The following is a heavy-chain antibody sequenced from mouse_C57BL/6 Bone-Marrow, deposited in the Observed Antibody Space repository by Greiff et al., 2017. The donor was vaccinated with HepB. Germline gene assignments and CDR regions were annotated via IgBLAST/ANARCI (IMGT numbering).Heavy chain of an antibody. Sequence: QVQLQQSGPELVKPGASVKISCKASGYAFSSSWMNWVKQRPGKGLEWIGRIYPGDGDTNYNGKFKGKATLTADKSSSTAYMQLSSLTSEDSAVYFCARATGTAWGQGTTLTVSS. CDR3: ARATGTA. CDR2: IYPGDGDT. D-gene: IGHD4-1*01. J-gene: IGHJ2*01. CDR1: GYAFSSSW. V-gene: IGHV1-82*01.